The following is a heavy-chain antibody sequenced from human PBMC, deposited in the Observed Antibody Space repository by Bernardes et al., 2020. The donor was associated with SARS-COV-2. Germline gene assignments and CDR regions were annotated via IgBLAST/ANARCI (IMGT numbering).Heavy chain of an antibody. Sequence: GGSLRLSCAASGFTFSSYEMKWVHQAPGQGLEWVSYISSSGTNIYYADSVQGRFTISRDNAKNSLFLEMNSLRADDTAVYYCARVDGYCSAASCYGLDYWGQGTLVTVSS. V-gene: IGHV3-48*03. CDR1: GFTFSSYE. CDR2: ISSSGTNI. D-gene: IGHD2-2*01. J-gene: IGHJ4*02. CDR3: ARVDGYCSAASCYGLDY.